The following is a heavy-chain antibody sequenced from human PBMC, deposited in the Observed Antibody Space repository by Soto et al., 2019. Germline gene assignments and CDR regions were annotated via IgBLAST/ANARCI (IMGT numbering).Heavy chain of an antibody. Sequence: PGGSLRLSCAASGFIFSDYGMHWVRQAPGKGLEWVTVISYDGSNKYYANSVKGRFTISRDNSKNTLYLQMNSLRAEDTAVYYCAKQVVVPGGDHKKYYYYYAMGVWGQGTTVTVSS. CDR3: AKQVVVPGGDHKKYYYYYAMGV. J-gene: IGHJ6*02. CDR1: GFIFSDYG. V-gene: IGHV3-30*18. D-gene: IGHD2-21*02. CDR2: ISYDGSNK.